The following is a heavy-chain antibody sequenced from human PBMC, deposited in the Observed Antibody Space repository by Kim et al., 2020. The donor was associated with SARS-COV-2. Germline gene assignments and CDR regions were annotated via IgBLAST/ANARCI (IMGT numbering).Heavy chain of an antibody. D-gene: IGHD3-3*01. CDR2: ISSSGSTI. V-gene: IGHV3-48*03. CDR1: GFTFSGYE. J-gene: IGHJ4*02. Sequence: GGSLRLSCAASGFTFSGYEMNWVRQAPGKGLEWVSYISSSGSTIYYADSVKGRFTISRDNAKNSLYLQMNSLRAEDTAVYCCARARARIAIFGVGPPGFDYWGQGTLVTVSS. CDR3: ARARARIAIFGVGPPGFDY.